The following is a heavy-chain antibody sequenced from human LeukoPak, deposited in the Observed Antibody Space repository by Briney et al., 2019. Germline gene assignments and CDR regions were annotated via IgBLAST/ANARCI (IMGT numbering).Heavy chain of an antibody. CDR1: GFPFSSYA. Sequence: SGGSLRLSCAASGFPFSSYAMSWVRQAPGKGLEWVSAISGSGGSTYHADSVKDRFTISRDNAKNSLYLQMNSLRVEDTGVYYCARWNLGSDYWGQGTLVTVSS. CDR3: ARWNLGSDY. D-gene: IGHD1-1*01. CDR2: ISGSGGST. V-gene: IGHV3-23*01. J-gene: IGHJ4*02.